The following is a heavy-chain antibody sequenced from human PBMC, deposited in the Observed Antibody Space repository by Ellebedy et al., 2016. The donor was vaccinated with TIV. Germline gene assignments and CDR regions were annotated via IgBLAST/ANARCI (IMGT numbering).Heavy chain of an antibody. CDR1: GFTFSNYW. CDR2: IKQDASER. Sequence: GGSLRLSCAASGFTFSNYWMSWVRQAPGKGLEWVANIKQDASERYYVDSVKGRFSISRDNAKNSIYLQMNSLRDEGTAVYYCARDQWLGRAYYFDYWGQGTLLTVSS. D-gene: IGHD6-19*01. CDR3: ARDQWLGRAYYFDY. J-gene: IGHJ4*02. V-gene: IGHV3-7*01.